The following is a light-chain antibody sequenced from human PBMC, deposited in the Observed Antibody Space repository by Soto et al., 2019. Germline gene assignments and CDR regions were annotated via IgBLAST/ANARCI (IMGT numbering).Light chain of an antibody. V-gene: IGKV1-33*01. CDR2: DAS. CDR3: QQYDNLPPPT. J-gene: IGKJ1*01. CDR1: QDISNY. Sequence: DIQMTQSPSSLSASVGDRVTITCQASQDISNYLNWYQQKPGKAPKLLIYDASNLETGVLSRFSGSGSGTDFTFTISSLQPEDIATYYCQQYDNLPPPTFGQGTKVEIK.